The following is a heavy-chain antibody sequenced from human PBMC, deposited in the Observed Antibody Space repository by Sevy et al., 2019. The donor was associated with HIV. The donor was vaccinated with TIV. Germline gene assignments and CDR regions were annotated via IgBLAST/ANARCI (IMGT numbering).Heavy chain of an antibody. CDR1: GVSFSDYY. J-gene: IGHJ4*01. Sequence: SETLSLTCAVSGVSFSDYYWAWIRQAPGKGLEWIGEVSQSGSANYNPSLRSRVIMSLDRSKNHVSLQLTSVTAADTAMYYCARGPLFSPEYCSGGTCPTIDFWSQGTLVTVSS. D-gene: IGHD2-15*01. V-gene: IGHV4-34*01. CDR3: ARGPLFSPEYCSGGTCPTIDF. CDR2: VSQSGSA.